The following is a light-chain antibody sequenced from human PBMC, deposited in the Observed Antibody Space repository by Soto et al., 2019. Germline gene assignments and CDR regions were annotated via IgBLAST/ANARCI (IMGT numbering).Light chain of an antibody. J-gene: IGKJ4*01. CDR3: QQSHSTPLT. V-gene: IGKV4-1*01. Sequence: DIVMTQSPDSMAVSLGERATISCKSSQTLLYTSNNKNYLTLYQQKPEQPPKLLIYWSSTRESGVTDRFSGSGSGTDVTLPSSSLQAEDVEVYYCQQSHSTPLTFGGGTKVEIK. CDR2: WSS. CDR1: QTLLYTSNNKNY.